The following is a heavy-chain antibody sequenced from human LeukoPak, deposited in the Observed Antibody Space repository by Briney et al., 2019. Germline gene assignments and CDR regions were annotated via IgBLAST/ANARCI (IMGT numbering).Heavy chain of an antibody. CDR1: GFTFSSYA. Sequence: GGSLRLFCAASGFTFSSYAMSWVRQAPGKGLEWVSAISGSGGSTYYADSVKGRFTISRDNSKNTLYLQMNSLRAEDTAVYYCAKDYSSYSSGWYRFWGQGTLVTVSS. D-gene: IGHD6-19*01. CDR3: AKDYSSYSSGWYRF. V-gene: IGHV3-23*01. CDR2: ISGSGGST. J-gene: IGHJ4*02.